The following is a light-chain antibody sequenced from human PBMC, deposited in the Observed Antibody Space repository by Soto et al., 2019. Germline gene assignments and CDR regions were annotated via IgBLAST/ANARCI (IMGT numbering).Light chain of an antibody. J-gene: IGKJ1*01. CDR1: QSVSSY. V-gene: IGKV3-11*01. CDR3: QQRTNWPVT. Sequence: EIVLTQSPATLSLSPGERATLSCRASQSVSSYLAWYQQKTGQAPRLLIYDASNRATGIPARFSGSGSGTDCTLTISSLEPEDSAVYYCQQRTNWPVTFGQGTKVDI. CDR2: DAS.